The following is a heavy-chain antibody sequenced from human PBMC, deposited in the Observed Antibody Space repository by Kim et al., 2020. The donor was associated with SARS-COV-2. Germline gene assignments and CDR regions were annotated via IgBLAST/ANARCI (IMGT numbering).Heavy chain of an antibody. J-gene: IGHJ4*02. CDR2: IWYDGSNK. CDR1: GFTFSSYG. V-gene: IGHV3-33*01. CDR3: ARDHIAAAGKGGFDY. Sequence: GGSLRLSCAASGFTFSSYGMHWVRQAPGKGLEWVAVIWYDGSNKYYADSVKGRFTISRDNSKNTLYLQMNSLRAEDTAVYYCARDHIAAAGKGGFDYWGQGTLVTVSS. D-gene: IGHD6-13*01.